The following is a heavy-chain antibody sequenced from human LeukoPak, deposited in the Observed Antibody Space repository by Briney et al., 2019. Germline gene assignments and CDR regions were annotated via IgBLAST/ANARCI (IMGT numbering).Heavy chain of an antibody. CDR2: ISSSGSTI. Sequence: GGSLRLSCAASGFTLSSYEMNWVRQAPGKGLEWVSYISSSGSTIYYADSVKGRFTISRDNAKNSLYLQMNSLRAEDTAVYYCAREPLQYCSGGSCYSRGWFDPWGQGTLVTVSS. D-gene: IGHD2-15*01. CDR1: GFTLSSYE. V-gene: IGHV3-48*03. J-gene: IGHJ5*02. CDR3: AREPLQYCSGGSCYSRGWFDP.